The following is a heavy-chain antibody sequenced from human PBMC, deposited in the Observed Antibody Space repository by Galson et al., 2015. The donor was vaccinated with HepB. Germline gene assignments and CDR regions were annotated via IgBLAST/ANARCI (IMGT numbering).Heavy chain of an antibody. J-gene: IGHJ4*02. CDR1: GFTFSSYA. CDR3: ARQVAGQVLSLDY. CDR2: ISYDGSNK. D-gene: IGHD6-19*01. V-gene: IGHV3-30*04. Sequence: SLRLSCAASGFTFSSYAMHWVRQAPGKGLEWVAVISYDGSNKYYADSVKGRFTISRDNSKNTLYLQMNSLRAEDTAVYYCARQVAGQVLSLDYWGQGTLVTVSS.